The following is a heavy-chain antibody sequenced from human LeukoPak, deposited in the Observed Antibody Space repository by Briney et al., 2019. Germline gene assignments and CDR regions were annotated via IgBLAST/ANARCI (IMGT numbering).Heavy chain of an antibody. CDR1: GGSISSYY. V-gene: IGHV4-4*07. CDR3: ASVDTAMVLDY. J-gene: IGHJ4*02. Sequence: PSETLSLTCTVSGGSISSYYWSWIRQPAGKGLEWIGRIYASGSTNYNPSLKSRVTISVDTSKNQFSLKLSSVTAADTAVYYCASVDTAMVLDYWGQGTLVTVSS. CDR2: IYASGST. D-gene: IGHD5-18*01.